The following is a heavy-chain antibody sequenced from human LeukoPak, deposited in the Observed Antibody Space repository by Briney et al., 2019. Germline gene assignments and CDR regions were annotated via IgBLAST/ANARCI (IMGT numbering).Heavy chain of an antibody. D-gene: IGHD3-3*01. CDR3: ARDTEYYDFWSDYYKRGSIDY. CDR2: IKQDGSEK. J-gene: IGHJ4*02. V-gene: IGHV3-7*01. Sequence: GGSLRLSCAASGFTFSSYWMSWVRQAPGKGLEWVANIKQDGSEKYYVDSVKGRFTISRDDAKNSLYMQMNSLRVEDTAVYYCARDTEYYDFWSDYYKRGSIDYWGQGTLVTVSS. CDR1: GFTFSSYW.